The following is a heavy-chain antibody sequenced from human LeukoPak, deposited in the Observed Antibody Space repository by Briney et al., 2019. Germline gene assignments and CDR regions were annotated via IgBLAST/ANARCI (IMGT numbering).Heavy chain of an antibody. V-gene: IGHV3-30*03. CDR1: GFTFSSYG. CDR3: AIVATMNNFDY. D-gene: IGHD5-12*01. CDR2: ISYDGSNK. Sequence: GGSLRLSCAASGFTFSSYGMHWVRQAPGKGLEWVAVISYDGSNKYYADSVKGRFTISRDNSKNTLYLQMNSLRAEDTAVYYCAIVATMNNFDYWGQGTLATVSS. J-gene: IGHJ4*02.